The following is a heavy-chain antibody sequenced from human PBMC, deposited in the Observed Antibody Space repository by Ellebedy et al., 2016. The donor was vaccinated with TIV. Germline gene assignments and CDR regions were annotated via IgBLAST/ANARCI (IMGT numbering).Heavy chain of an antibody. CDR3: ARGGVVGPYGMDV. CDR2: LLTDGVEK. J-gene: IGHJ6*02. D-gene: IGHD1-26*01. V-gene: IGHV3-33*01. Sequence: PGGSLRLSCVASGFRITDLGMHWVRQAPGKGLEWVTVLLTDGVEKYYGASVKGRFTISRDNAKNSLYLQMNSLRAEDTAVYYCARGGVVGPYGMDVWGQGTTVTVSS. CDR1: GFRITDLG.